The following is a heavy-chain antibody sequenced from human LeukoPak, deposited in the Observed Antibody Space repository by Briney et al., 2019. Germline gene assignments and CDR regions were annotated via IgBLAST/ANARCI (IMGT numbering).Heavy chain of an antibody. D-gene: IGHD2-8*01. CDR1: GGSISSYY. CDR3: ARGESLIKN. Sequence: SETLSLTCTVSGGSISSYYWSWIRQPPGKGLEWIGYIYYSGSTNYNPSLKSRVTISVDTSKNQFSLKLSSVTAEDTAVYYCARGESLIKNWGQGTLVTVSS. CDR2: IYYSGST. J-gene: IGHJ4*02. V-gene: IGHV4-59*12.